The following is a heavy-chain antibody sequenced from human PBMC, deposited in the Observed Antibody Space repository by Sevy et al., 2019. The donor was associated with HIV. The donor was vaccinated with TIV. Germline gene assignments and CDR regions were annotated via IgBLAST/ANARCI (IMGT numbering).Heavy chain of an antibody. CDR2: ISYDGRNNK. Sequence: GGSLRLSCAASGFTFSDYAMHWVRQAPGKGLEWVAVISYDGRNNKYNADSVKGRFTISRDYSKNTLYLQMNSLRAEDTAIYYWARDRGELLSSAFDYWGQGTLVTVSS. CDR1: GFTFSDYA. J-gene: IGHJ4*02. V-gene: IGHV3-30*04. CDR3: ARDRGELLSSAFDY. D-gene: IGHD1-26*01.